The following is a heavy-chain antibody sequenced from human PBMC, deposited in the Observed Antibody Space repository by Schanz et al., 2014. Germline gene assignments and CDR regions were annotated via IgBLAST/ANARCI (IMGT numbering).Heavy chain of an antibody. Sequence: EVHLLESGGGLVQPGGSLRLSCAASGFTFSDHYMDWVRQAPGKGLEWVGRITNKPNNYNTEYAASVKGRFTISRDDSRNSLYLQMSSLKTEDTAVYYCARGYGDSPTDFWGQGTLVTVSS. V-gene: IGHV3-72*01. J-gene: IGHJ4*02. CDR1: GFTFSDHY. D-gene: IGHD4-17*01. CDR3: ARGYGDSPTDF. CDR2: ITNKPNNYNT.